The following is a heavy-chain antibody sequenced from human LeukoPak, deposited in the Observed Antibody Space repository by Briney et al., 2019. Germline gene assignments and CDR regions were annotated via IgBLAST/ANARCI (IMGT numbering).Heavy chain of an antibody. CDR2: ISWNSGSI. Sequence: GGSLRLSCAASGFTFDDYAMHWVRQAPGKGLEWVSGISWNSGSIGYADSVKGRFTISRDNAKNSLYLQMNSLRAEDTALYYCAKDSDSSDLDAFDIWGQGTMVTVSS. CDR1: GFTFDDYA. V-gene: IGHV3-9*01. D-gene: IGHD3-22*01. J-gene: IGHJ3*02. CDR3: AKDSDSSDLDAFDI.